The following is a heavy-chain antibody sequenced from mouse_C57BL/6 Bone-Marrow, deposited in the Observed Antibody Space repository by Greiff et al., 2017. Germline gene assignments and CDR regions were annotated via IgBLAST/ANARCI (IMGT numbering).Heavy chain of an antibody. Sequence: EVKLVESGGGLVKPGGSLKLSCAASGFTFSDYGMHWVRQAPEKGLEWVAYISSGSSTIYYADPVKGRFTISRDNAKNPLFLQMTSLRTEDTAMYYCARPHYGSTSWFAYWGQGTLVTVSA. D-gene: IGHD1-1*01. V-gene: IGHV5-17*01. J-gene: IGHJ3*01. CDR3: ARPHYGSTSWFAY. CDR1: GFTFSDYG. CDR2: ISSGSSTI.